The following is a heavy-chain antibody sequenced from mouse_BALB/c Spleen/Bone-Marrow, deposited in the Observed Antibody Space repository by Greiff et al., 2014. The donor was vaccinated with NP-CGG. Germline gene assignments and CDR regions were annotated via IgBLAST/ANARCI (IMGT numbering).Heavy chain of an antibody. J-gene: IGHJ3*01. Sequence: VQLKESGPELVKPGTSVKISCKASGYSFTGYYMHWVKQSHVKSLEWIGRINPYTGATTYNQNFNVKASLTVDKSSSTAYMELHILTSEASAVYYCARGDWFTYWGQGTLVTVSA. V-gene: IGHV1-42*01. CDR2: INPYTGAT. CDR1: GYSFTGYY. CDR3: ARGDWFTY.